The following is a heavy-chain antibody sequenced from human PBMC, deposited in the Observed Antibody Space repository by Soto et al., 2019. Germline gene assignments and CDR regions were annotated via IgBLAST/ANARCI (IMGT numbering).Heavy chain of an antibody. CDR3: ATISFSALTMRAFDI. V-gene: IGHV3-7*01. J-gene: IGHJ3*02. CDR1: GFSFSSYW. D-gene: IGHD2-21*01. Sequence: EVQLVESGGGLVQPGESLRLSCAASGFSFSSYWMSWVRQAPGKGLEWVANIKGDGSEENYVDSLKGRFTISRDNARNILFLQMDSLRAEATAVYYCATISFSALTMRAFDIWGRGTMVTVSS. CDR2: IKGDGSEE.